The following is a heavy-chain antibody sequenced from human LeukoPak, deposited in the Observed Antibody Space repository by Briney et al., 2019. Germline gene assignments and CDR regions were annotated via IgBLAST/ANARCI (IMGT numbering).Heavy chain of an antibody. CDR1: GFTFSSYS. CDR3: AKFEFGF. D-gene: IGHD3-16*01. V-gene: IGHV3-23*01. CDR2: ISGSGGST. J-gene: IGHJ4*02. Sequence: PGGSLRLSCAVSGFTFSSYSANWVRHAPGKGLEWVSAISGSGGSTYYADFVNGRFTISRDNSKNTLYLQMNGLRGEDTAVYYCAKFEFGFWGQGTLVTVSS.